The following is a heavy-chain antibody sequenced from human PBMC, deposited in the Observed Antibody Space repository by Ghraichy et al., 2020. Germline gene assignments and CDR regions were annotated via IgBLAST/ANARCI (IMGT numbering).Heavy chain of an antibody. J-gene: IGHJ4*02. CDR2: ISGSGGST. CDR1: GFTFSSYA. D-gene: IGHD3-10*01. V-gene: IGHV3-23*01. CDR3: ARDTDRRRGSFDY. Sequence: GGSLRLSCAASGFTFSSYAMSWVRQAPGKGLEWVSGISGSGGSTHYADSVKGRFTISRDNSKDTLYLQMNSLRAEDTAVYYCARDTDRRRGSFDYWGQGTLFTVS.